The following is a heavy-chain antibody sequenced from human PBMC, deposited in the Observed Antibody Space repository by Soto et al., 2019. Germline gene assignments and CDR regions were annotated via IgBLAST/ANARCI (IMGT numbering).Heavy chain of an antibody. V-gene: IGHV3-66*01. CDR1: GFTVSSNY. J-gene: IGHJ4*02. D-gene: IGHD3-3*01. Sequence: VQLVESGGGLVQPGGSLRLSCAASGFTVSSNYMSWVRQAPGKGLEWVSVIYSGGSTYYADSVKGRFTISRDNSKNTLYLQMNSLRAEDTAVYYCARAHFDFWSGYRGFDYWGQGTLVTVSS. CDR2: IYSGGST. CDR3: ARAHFDFWSGYRGFDY.